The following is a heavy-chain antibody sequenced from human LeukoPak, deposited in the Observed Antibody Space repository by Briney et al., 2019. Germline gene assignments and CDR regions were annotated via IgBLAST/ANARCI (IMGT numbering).Heavy chain of an antibody. D-gene: IGHD1-26*01. J-gene: IGHJ6*02. CDR1: GGSISNSY. V-gene: IGHV4-59*08. CDR2: TSYSGST. Sequence: SETLSLTCTVSGGSISNSYWSWVRQPPGKGLEWIGYTSYSGSTNYNPSPKSRGTMSVATSTDQFSLRLISVTAADAAVYYCARTVSGDYYGMDVWGQGTTVTVSS. CDR3: ARTVSGDYYGMDV.